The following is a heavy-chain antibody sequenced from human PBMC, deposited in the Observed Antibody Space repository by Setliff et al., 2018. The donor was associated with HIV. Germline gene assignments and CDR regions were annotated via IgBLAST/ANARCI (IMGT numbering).Heavy chain of an antibody. V-gene: IGHV1-18*01. CDR3: ARDSSFNMDV. J-gene: IGHJ6*03. CDR1: GYTFTSYG. Sequence: EASVKVSCKASGYTFTSYGISWVRQAPGQGLEWMGWISEYNGDIKYAQKLQGRVTMTKDTSTSTAYMELRSLRSDDTAVYYCARDSSFNMDVWGKGTTVTVSS. CDR2: ISEYNGDI.